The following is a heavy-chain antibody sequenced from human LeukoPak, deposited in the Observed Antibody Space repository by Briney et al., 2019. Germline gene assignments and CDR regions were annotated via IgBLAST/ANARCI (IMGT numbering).Heavy chain of an antibody. CDR2: ISGSGVST. V-gene: IGHV3-23*01. D-gene: IGHD2-2*02. CDR3: ANYISRIHFDY. Sequence: GGFLRLSCAASGFTFSSYSMSWVRQAPGKGLEWVSAISGSGVSTYYADSVKGRFTISRDNSKNTLYLQMNSLRVEDTAAYYCANYISRIHFDYWGQGTLVTVSS. J-gene: IGHJ4*02. CDR1: GFTFSSYS.